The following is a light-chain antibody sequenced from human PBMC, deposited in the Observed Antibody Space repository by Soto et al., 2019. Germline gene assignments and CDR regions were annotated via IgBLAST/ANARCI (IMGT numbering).Light chain of an antibody. Sequence: DIQMTQSPSTLSASVGDTVTITCRASQSISDWLAWYQQKPGKVPKLLMSDASNLDSGVPPRFSGSGYGTDFTLTSSGLQPDDLAPYSCKQYESYPPTFGGGTEVEIK. J-gene: IGKJ4*01. CDR1: QSISDW. CDR3: KQYESYPPT. V-gene: IGKV1-5*01. CDR2: DAS.